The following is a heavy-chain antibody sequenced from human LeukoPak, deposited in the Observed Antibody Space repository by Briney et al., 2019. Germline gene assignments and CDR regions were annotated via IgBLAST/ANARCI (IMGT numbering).Heavy chain of an antibody. D-gene: IGHD3/OR15-3a*01. V-gene: IGHV1-2*02. J-gene: IGHJ4*02. Sequence: TSVKVSCKASGHSFIDYYLYWVRQAPGQGLEWMGWINTKSGATKYEQEFQGRITVTRDTSISTGYMELTSLKSDDTAVYYCARSKGFWTFDDWGQGTLITVSS. CDR1: GHSFIDYY. CDR3: ARSKGFWTFDD. CDR2: INTKSGAT.